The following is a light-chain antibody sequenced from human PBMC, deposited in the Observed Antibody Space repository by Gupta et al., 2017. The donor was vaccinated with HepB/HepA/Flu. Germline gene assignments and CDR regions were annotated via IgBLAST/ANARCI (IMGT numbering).Light chain of an antibody. CDR2: AAS. Sequence: DIQMTQSPSSLSASVGDRVTITCRASQSISSYLNWYQQKPGKAPKLLIYAASRVQSGVPSRFSGSGSGTDFTLTISRRQPEDFATYYCQQRNSTPITFGHGTKVDIK. V-gene: IGKV1-39*01. CDR1: QSISSY. CDR3: QQRNSTPIT. J-gene: IGKJ3*01.